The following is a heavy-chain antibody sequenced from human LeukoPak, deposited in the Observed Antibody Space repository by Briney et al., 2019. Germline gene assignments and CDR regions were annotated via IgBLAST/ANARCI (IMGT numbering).Heavy chain of an antibody. D-gene: IGHD6-19*01. CDR2: MNPESGNT. V-gene: IGHV1-8*01. Sequence: GASVKVSCKSSGYTFMNYDVNWVRQATGQGLEWIGWMNPESGNTGYAQKFQGRITMTRNTSISTAYMELSSLRPEDTAVYYCARAGIAVAGTYYYYYYGMDVWGQGTTVTVSS. CDR1: GYTFMNYD. J-gene: IGHJ6*02. CDR3: ARAGIAVAGTYYYYYYGMDV.